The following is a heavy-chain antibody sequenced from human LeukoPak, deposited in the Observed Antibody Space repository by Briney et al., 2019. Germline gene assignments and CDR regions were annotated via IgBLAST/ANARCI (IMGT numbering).Heavy chain of an antibody. CDR3: ARTVSGYYFNA. D-gene: IGHD5-12*01. V-gene: IGHV4-59*01. CDR2: VAYSGST. Sequence: SETLSLTCTVSGGSINSYYWSWIRQPPGKGLEWIGYVAYSGSTNYNPSLKSRVAISLDTSKNQFSLKLSSVTAADTAVYYCARTVSGYYFNAWGPGTLVTVSS. CDR1: GGSINSYY. J-gene: IGHJ5*02.